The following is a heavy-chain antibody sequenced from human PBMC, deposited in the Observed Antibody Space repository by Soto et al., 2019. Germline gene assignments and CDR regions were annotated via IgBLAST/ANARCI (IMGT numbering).Heavy chain of an antibody. J-gene: IGHJ6*02. Sequence: ASVKVSCKASGGTFSSYAISWVRQAPGQGLEWMGGIIPIFGTANYAQKFQGRVTITADKSTSTAYMELSSLRSEDTAVYYCARGGYDRIYYYYYYGMDVWGQGTTVTVSS. CDR1: GGTFSSYA. V-gene: IGHV1-69*06. D-gene: IGHD5-12*01. CDR2: IIPIFGTA. CDR3: ARGGYDRIYYYYYYGMDV.